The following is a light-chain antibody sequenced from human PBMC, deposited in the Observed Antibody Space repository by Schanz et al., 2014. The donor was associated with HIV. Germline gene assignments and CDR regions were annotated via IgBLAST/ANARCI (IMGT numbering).Light chain of an antibody. CDR1: SSNTGSNA. J-gene: IGLJ3*02. Sequence: SVLTQPPSASGTPGQSVTISCSGSSSNTGSNAVHWYQQLPGTAPKLLIYINNQRPSGVPVRFSGSQSGTSASLAISGLQSEDESDFFCATWDDSLNGWVFGGGTKVTVL. CDR2: INN. V-gene: IGLV1-44*01. CDR3: ATWDDSLNGWV.